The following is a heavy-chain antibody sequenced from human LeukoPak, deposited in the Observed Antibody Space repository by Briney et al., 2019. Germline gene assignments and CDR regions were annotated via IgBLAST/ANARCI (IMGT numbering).Heavy chain of an antibody. CDR3: AKYGDYVFMFDP. V-gene: IGHV3-23*01. CDR2: ISGSGGST. CDR1: GFTFSSYA. J-gene: IGHJ5*02. D-gene: IGHD4-17*01. Sequence: GGSLRLSCAASGFTFSSYAMSWVRQAPGKGLEWVSAISGSGGSTYYADSVKGRFTISRDNSKNTLYLQMSSLRAEDTAVYYCAKYGDYVFMFDPWGQGTLVTVSS.